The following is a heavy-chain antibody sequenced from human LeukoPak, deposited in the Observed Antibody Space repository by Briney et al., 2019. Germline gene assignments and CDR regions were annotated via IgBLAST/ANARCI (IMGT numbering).Heavy chain of an antibody. CDR3: AKDLIRDIWFGES. Sequence: GGSLRLSCAASGFTFSSYAMYWVRQAPGKGLEWVAVTSYDGINKYYSGSVKGRFTVSKDNFENTLYLEMTRLRPEDTAVYYCAKDLIRDIWFGESWGQGTLVSVSS. CDR1: GFTFSSYA. V-gene: IGHV3-30*04. CDR2: TSYDGINK. J-gene: IGHJ5*02. D-gene: IGHD3-10*01.